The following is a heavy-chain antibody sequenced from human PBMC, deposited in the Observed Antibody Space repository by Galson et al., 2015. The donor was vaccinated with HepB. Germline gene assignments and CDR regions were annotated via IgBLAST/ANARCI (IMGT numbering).Heavy chain of an antibody. Sequence: SLRLSCAASGFTFSNAWMSWVRQAPRKGLEWVGRIKSKTDGGTTDYAAPVKGRFTISRDDSTNTLYLQMNSLKTEDTAVYYCTTDPSIWGMPVLFDIWGQGTMVTVSS. V-gene: IGHV3-15*01. J-gene: IGHJ3*02. CDR1: GFTFSNAW. CDR2: IKSKTDGGTT. D-gene: IGHD3-16*01. CDR3: TTDPSIWGMPVLFDI.